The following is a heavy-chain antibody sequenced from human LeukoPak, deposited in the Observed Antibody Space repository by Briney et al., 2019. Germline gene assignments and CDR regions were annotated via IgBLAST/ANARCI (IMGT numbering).Heavy chain of an antibody. Sequence: GESLKISCKGSGYSFTSYWIGCVRQLPGKGLEWMGIIYPGDSDTRYSPSFQGQVTISADKSISTAYLQWSSLKASDTAMYYCARLPGPYDSSGYFDAFDIWGQGTMVTVSS. V-gene: IGHV5-51*01. CDR2: IYPGDSDT. D-gene: IGHD3-22*01. CDR1: GYSFTSYW. CDR3: ARLPGPYDSSGYFDAFDI. J-gene: IGHJ3*02.